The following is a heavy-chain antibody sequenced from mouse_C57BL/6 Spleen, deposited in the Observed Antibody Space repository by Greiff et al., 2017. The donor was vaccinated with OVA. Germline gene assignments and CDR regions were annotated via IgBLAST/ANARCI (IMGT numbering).Heavy chain of an antibody. J-gene: IGHJ3*01. V-gene: IGHV5-4*01. CDR2: ISDGGSYT. CDR3: ARDDYYGWFAY. Sequence: DVMLVESGGGLVKPGGSLKLSCAASGFTFSSYAMSWVRQTPEKRLEWVATISDGGSYTYYPDNVKGRFTISRDNAKNNLYLQMSHLKSEDTAMYYCARDDYYGWFAYWGQGTLVTVSA. CDR1: GFTFSSYA. D-gene: IGHD1-1*01.